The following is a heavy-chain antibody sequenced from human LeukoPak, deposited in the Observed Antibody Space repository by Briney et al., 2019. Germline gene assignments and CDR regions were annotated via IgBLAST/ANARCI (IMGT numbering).Heavy chain of an antibody. J-gene: IGHJ6*03. CDR3: ARGWAGYYYYMDV. D-gene: IGHD3-16*01. V-gene: IGHV4-30-2*01. CDR1: SGSISSGDYY. Sequence: PSETLSLTCSVSSGSISSGDYYWNWIRQPPGKGLEWIGYIYHSGSTYYNPSLKCRVTMSVDRSKNQFSLKVSSVTAADTAVYYCARGWAGYYYYMDVWGKGTTVTVSS. CDR2: IYHSGST.